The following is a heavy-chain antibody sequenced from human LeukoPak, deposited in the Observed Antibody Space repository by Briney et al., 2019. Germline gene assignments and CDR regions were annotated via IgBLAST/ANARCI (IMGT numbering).Heavy chain of an antibody. J-gene: IGHJ6*02. Sequence: KPSETLSLTCTVSGGSISSYYWSWIRQPPGKGLEWIGYIYYSGSTNYNPSLKSRVTISVDTSKNQFSLKLSSVTAADTAVYYCARSSLYYYYYGMDVWGQGTTVTVSS. CDR1: GGSISSYY. V-gene: IGHV4-59*08. CDR3: ARSSLYYYYYGMDV. CDR2: IYYSGST.